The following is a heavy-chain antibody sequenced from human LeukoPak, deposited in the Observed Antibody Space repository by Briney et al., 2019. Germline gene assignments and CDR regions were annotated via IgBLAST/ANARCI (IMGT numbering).Heavy chain of an antibody. CDR1: GLTASSNY. CDR2: LYSGGST. CDR3: ASGLGYSSGYWPSFDY. Sequence: GGTPRPSRAASGLTASSNYMSCVGRAPGKGLEWVSVLYSGGSTYYADSAKGRFTMSRDNPTNTLYLRMNSLRAEDTAVYYCASGLGYSSGYWPSFDYWGQGTLVTVSS. D-gene: IGHD3-22*01. V-gene: IGHV3-53*01. J-gene: IGHJ4*02.